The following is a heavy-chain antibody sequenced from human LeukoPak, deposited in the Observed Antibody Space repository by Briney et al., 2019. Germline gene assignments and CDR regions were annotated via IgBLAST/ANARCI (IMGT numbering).Heavy chain of an antibody. Sequence: PSETLFLTCAVYGGSFSGYYWSWIRQPPGKGLEWIGEINHSGSTNYNPSLKSRVTISVDTSKNQFSLKLSSVTAADTAVYYCARVGSSWSQIFNWFDPWGQGTPVTVSS. CDR1: GGSFSGYY. CDR2: INHSGST. V-gene: IGHV4-34*01. J-gene: IGHJ5*02. D-gene: IGHD6-13*01. CDR3: ARVGSSWSQIFNWFDP.